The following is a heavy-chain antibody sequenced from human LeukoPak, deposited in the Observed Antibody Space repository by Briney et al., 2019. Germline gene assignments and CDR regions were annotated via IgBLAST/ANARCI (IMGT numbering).Heavy chain of an antibody. J-gene: IGHJ4*02. CDR1: GYSISSGYY. CDR3: ARVPALITMVRGEIDY. V-gene: IGHV4-38-2*02. CDR2: IYHSGST. D-gene: IGHD3-10*01. Sequence: SETLSLTCTVSGYSISSGYYWGWIRQPPGKGLEWIGSIYHSGSTYYNPSLKSRVTISVDTSKNQFSLKLSSVTAADTAVYYCARVPALITMVRGEIDYWGQGTLVTVSS.